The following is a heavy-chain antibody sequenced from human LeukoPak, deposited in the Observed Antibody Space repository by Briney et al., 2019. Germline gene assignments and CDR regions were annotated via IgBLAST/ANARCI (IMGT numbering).Heavy chain of an antibody. CDR2: IYYSGRT. J-gene: IGHJ4*02. V-gene: IGHV4-59*01. CDR3: ARANPYDSSGYYFDY. D-gene: IGHD3-22*01. CDR1: GGSSDSFY. Sequence: SETLSLTCSVSGGSSDSFYCNWIRQPPGKGLEWIGYIYYSGRTNYDPSLKSRVSISMDTTKNQFSLKLSSLTAADTAVYYCARANPYDSSGYYFDYWGQGTLVTVSS.